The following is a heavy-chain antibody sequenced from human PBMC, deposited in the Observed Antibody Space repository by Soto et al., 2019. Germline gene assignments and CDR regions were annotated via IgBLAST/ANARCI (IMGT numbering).Heavy chain of an antibody. Sequence: QVQLVESGGGVVQPGRSLRLSCAASGFTFSSYGMHWVRQAPGKGLEWVAVISYDGSNKYYADSVKGRFTISRDNSKNTLYLQRNSLRAEDTAVYYCAKDQLRGVRGVITYYYGMDVWGQGTKVNVSS. D-gene: IGHD3-10*01. CDR2: ISYDGSNK. V-gene: IGHV3-30*18. CDR3: AKDQLRGVRGVITYYYGMDV. CDR1: GFTFSSYG. J-gene: IGHJ6*01.